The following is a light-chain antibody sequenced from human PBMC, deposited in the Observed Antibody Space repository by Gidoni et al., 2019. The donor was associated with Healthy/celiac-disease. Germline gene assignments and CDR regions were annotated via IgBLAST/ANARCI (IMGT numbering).Light chain of an antibody. CDR2: AAS. CDR3: QQSYSTPRT. J-gene: IGKJ2*01. Sequence: DIQITQSPSSLSASVGDRVTITCRASQSISSYLNWYQQKPGKAPKLLIYAASSFQSGVPSRFSGSGSGTDFTLTISSLQPEDFATYYCQQSYSTPRTFGQGTKLEIK. CDR1: QSISSY. V-gene: IGKV1-39*01.